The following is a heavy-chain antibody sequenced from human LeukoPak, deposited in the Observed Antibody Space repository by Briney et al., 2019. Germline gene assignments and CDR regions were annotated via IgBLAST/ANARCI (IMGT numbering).Heavy chain of an antibody. CDR2: ISAYNGNT. CDR1: GYTFTGYG. D-gene: IGHD3-10*01. CDR3: ARARGITMVRGVIPGTGYYYYGMDV. Sequence: GASVKVSCKASGYTFTGYGISWVRQAPGQGLEWMGWISAYNGNTNYAQKLQGRVTMTTDTSTSTAYMELRSLRSDDTAVYYCARARGITMVRGVIPGTGYYYYGMDVWGQGTTVTVSS. V-gene: IGHV1-18*01. J-gene: IGHJ6*02.